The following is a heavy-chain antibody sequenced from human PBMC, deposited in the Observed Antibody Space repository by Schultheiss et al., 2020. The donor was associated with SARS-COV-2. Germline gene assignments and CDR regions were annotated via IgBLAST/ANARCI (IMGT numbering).Heavy chain of an antibody. V-gene: IGHV4-38-2*01. CDR3: ARGLWGY. CDR1: GYSISSGYY. Sequence: SETLSLTCAVSGYSISSGYYWGWIRQPPGKGLEWIGYIYYSGSTNYNPSLKSRVTISVDTSKNQFSLKLSSVTAADTAVYYCARGLWGYWGQGTLVTVSS. CDR2: IYYSGST. J-gene: IGHJ4*02. D-gene: IGHD3-10*01.